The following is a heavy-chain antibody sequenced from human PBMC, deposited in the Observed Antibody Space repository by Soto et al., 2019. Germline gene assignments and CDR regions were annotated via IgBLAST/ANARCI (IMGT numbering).Heavy chain of an antibody. CDR1: GFTFSSYS. Sequence: EVQLVESGGGLVKPGGSLRLSCAASGFTFSSYSMNWVRQAPGKGLEWVSSISSSSSYIYYADSVKGRFTISRDNAKNSLYLQMNSLRAEDTAVYYCARRLSVVVPADTTPKSYYYYGMDVWGHGTTVTVSS. V-gene: IGHV3-21*01. D-gene: IGHD2-2*01. J-gene: IGHJ6*02. CDR3: ARRLSVVVPADTTPKSYYYYGMDV. CDR2: ISSSSSYI.